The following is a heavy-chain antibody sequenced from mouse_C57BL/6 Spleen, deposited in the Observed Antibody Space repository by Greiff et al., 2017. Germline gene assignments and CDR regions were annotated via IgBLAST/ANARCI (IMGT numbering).Heavy chain of an antibody. V-gene: IGHV1-52*01. Sequence: VQLQQPGAELVRPGSSVKLSCKASGYTFTSYWMHWVKQRPIQGLEWIGNIDPSDSETHYNQKFKDKATLTVDKSSSTAYMQLSSLTSEDSAVYYCARGGCITTVVATDYWGQGTTLTVSS. CDR1: GYTFTSYW. CDR3: ARGGCITTVVATDY. D-gene: IGHD1-1*01. CDR2: IDPSDSET. J-gene: IGHJ2*01.